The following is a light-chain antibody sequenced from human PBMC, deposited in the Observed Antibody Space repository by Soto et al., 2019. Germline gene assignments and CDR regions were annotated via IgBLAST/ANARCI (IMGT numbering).Light chain of an antibody. V-gene: IGKV1-5*03. CDR1: QTISSW. CDR2: KAS. Sequence: IQEPQLPSTLSGLVGAGGPITCRASQTISSWLAWYQQKPGKAPKLLIYKASTLKSGVPSRFSGSGSGTEFTLTISRLEPEDFAVYYCQQYGSSPITFGQGTRLE. J-gene: IGKJ5*01. CDR3: QQYGSSPIT.